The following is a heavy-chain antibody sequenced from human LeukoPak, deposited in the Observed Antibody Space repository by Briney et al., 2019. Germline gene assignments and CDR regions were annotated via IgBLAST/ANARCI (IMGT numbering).Heavy chain of an antibody. CDR3: ARGKDFWSGLTNYYYYYMDV. D-gene: IGHD3-3*01. CDR2: INHSGST. CDR1: AGSFSGYY. V-gene: IGHV4-34*01. J-gene: IGHJ6*03. Sequence: SETLSLTCAVYAGSFSGYYWSWIRQPPGKGLEGIGEINHSGSTNYNPSLKSRVTISVDTSKNQFSLKLSSVTAADTAVYYCARGKDFWSGLTNYYYYYMDVWGKGTTVTVSS.